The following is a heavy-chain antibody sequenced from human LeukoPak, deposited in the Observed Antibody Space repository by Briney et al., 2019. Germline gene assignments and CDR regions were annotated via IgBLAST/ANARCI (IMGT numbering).Heavy chain of an antibody. CDR2: INSDGINT. CDR3: ARDLGQYYDTSDNWFDP. Sequence: GGSLRLSCAASGFTFSNYWMHWVRQAPGKGLVWVSRINSDGINTSYSDSVKGRFTISRDNAKNTLNLQMNSLRAEDTAVYYCARDLGQYYDTSDNWFDPWGQGTLVTVSS. V-gene: IGHV3-74*01. CDR1: GFTFSNYW. D-gene: IGHD3-22*01. J-gene: IGHJ5*02.